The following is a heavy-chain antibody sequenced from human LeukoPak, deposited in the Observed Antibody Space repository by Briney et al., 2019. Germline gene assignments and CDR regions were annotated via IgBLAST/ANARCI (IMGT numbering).Heavy chain of an antibody. V-gene: IGHV3-20*04. J-gene: IGHJ5*02. D-gene: IGHD6-13*01. CDR1: GFNFDDYG. Sequence: GGSLRLSCVASGFNFDDYGMSWVRQVPGKGLEWVSGINYNGDTTGYAASVKGRFTISKDKAKNSLYLEMNSLRAEDTALYYCAAGRHSTMGNNWFDPWGQGILVTVSS. CDR3: AAGRHSTMGNNWFDP. CDR2: INYNGDTT.